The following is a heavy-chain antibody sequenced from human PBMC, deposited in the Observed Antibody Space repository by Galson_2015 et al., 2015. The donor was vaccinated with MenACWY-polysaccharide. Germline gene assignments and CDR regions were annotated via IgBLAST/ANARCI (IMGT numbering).Heavy chain of an antibody. CDR2: IKKDGSEK. CDR1: GFTFKNYW. Sequence: SLRLSCAVSGFTFKNYWMSRVRQAPGKGLEWVANIKKDGSEKHCVDFVKGRFTISRDNGRSSLYLQMNGLRAEDTAVYYCARGHYGMDVWGQGTTVIVS. J-gene: IGHJ6*02. V-gene: IGHV3-7*01. CDR3: ARGHYGMDV.